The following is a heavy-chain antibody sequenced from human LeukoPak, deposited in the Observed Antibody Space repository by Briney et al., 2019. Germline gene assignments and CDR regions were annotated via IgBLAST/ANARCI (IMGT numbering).Heavy chain of an antibody. CDR2: ISGSGGST. V-gene: IGHV3-23*01. J-gene: IGHJ4*02. Sequence: GSLRLSSAASGFTFTSYGMSWVRQAPGKGLEWVSAISGSGGSTYYADSVKGRFTISRDNSKNTLYLQMNSLRAEDTAVYYCAKGNHDYAPYYFDYWGQGTLVTVSS. CDR1: GFTFTSYG. D-gene: IGHD4-17*01. CDR3: AKGNHDYAPYYFDY.